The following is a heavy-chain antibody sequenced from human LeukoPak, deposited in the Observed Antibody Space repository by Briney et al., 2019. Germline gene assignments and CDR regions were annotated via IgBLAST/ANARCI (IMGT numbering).Heavy chain of an antibody. CDR2: INPSGGST. D-gene: IGHD3-3*01. J-gene: IGHJ4*02. CDR3: ARGLWSAHRREYYFDS. Sequence: ASVKVSCKASGYTFTNYYMHWVRQAPGQGLEWMGIINPSGGSTSYAQKFQGRVTMTRDTSASTAYMELSSLTSEDTAVYFCARGLWSAHRREYYFDSWGQGTLVTVSS. V-gene: IGHV1-46*01. CDR1: GYTFTNYY.